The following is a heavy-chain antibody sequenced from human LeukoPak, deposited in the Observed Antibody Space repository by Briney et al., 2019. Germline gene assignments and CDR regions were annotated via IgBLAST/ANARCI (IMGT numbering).Heavy chain of an antibody. V-gene: IGHV1-2*02. Sequence: ASVKVSCKASGYTFTGYYMHLVRQAPGQGLEWMGWINPNSGGTNYAQKFQGRVTMTRDTSISTAYMELSRLRSDDTAVYYCAREVSSGYSYFDYWGQGTLVTVSS. CDR3: AREVSSGYSYFDY. D-gene: IGHD3-22*01. CDR2: INPNSGGT. CDR1: GYTFTGYY. J-gene: IGHJ4*02.